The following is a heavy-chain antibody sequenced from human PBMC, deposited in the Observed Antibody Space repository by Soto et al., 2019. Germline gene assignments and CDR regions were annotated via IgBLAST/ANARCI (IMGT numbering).Heavy chain of an antibody. D-gene: IGHD6-13*01. CDR3: ARTSYSSSWYFKDWFDP. CDR1: GASIISMNW. J-gene: IGHJ5*02. V-gene: IGHV4-4*02. CDR2: IHHSGST. Sequence: SETLSLTCAVSGASIISMNWWSWVRQPPGKGLEWIGEIHHSGSTNYNPSLMSRVTISVDKSKNQFSLKLTSVTAADTAVYYCARTSYSSSWYFKDWFDPWGQGTLVTVSS.